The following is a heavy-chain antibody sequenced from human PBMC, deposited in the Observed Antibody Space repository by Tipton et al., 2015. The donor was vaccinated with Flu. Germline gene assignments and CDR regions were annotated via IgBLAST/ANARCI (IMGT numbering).Heavy chain of an antibody. D-gene: IGHD4-17*01. J-gene: IGHJ4*02. CDR2: IYPGDSDA. V-gene: IGHV5-51*01. CDR3: ARATVTTRMVDY. CDR1: GYSFTSYY. Sequence: QLVQSGGEVKEPGDSLKISCKGSGYSFTSYYIAWVRQMPGRGLEWMGIIYPGDSDARYSPSLQGQVTISVDKSFRTAYLQWSSLKASDTAMYYCARATVTTRMVDYWGQGTLVTVSS.